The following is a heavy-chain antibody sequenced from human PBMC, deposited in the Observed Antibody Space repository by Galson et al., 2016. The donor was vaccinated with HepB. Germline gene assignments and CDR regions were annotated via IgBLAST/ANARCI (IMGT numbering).Heavy chain of an antibody. CDR1: EFTFSSYV. D-gene: IGHD3-3*01. J-gene: IGHJ6*02. CDR3: AKEGTIVAAVPYGMDF. Sequence: SLRLSCAASEFTFSSYVMSWVRQAPGKGLEWVSTITGNGGSPYYADSVKGRFTISRDNSKNTLYLQMNSLRAEDTAVYYCAKEGTIVAAVPYGMDFWGQGTTLTLSS. CDR2: ITGNGGSP. V-gene: IGHV3-23*01.